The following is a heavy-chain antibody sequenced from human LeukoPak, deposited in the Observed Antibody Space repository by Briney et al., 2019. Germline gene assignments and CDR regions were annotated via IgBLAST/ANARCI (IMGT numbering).Heavy chain of an antibody. CDR1: GFTVSSNY. Sequence: PGGSLRLSCAASGFTVSSNYMSWVRQAPGKGLEWVSVIYSGGSTCYADSVKGRFTISRDNSKNTLYLQMNSLRAEDTAVYYCASGVLRYFDWLFPPLDYWGQGTLVTVSS. CDR3: ASGVLRYFDWLFPPLDY. J-gene: IGHJ4*02. D-gene: IGHD3-9*01. V-gene: IGHV3-53*01. CDR2: IYSGGST.